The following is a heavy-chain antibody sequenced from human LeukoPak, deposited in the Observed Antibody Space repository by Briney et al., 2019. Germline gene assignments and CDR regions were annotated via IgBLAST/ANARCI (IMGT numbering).Heavy chain of an antibody. D-gene: IGHD6-25*01. V-gene: IGHV4-31*03. CDR2: IYYSGST. Sequence: SGTLSLTCTVSAASISSGGYYWSWIRQHPWKGLEWIGYIYYSGSTYYNPSLKRRVTISVDTSKNQFSLKLSSVTAADTAVYYCARVSAPHNWFDPWGQGTLVTVSS. J-gene: IGHJ5*02. CDR1: AASISSGGYY. CDR3: ARVSAPHNWFDP.